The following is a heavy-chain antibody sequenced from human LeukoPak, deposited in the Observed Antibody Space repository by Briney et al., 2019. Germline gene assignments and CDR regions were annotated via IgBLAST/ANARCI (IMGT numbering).Heavy chain of an antibody. Sequence: SVKVSCKASGGTFSSYTISWVRQAPGPGLEWVGRIIAIIGIASYAQKYQGRVTITADKSTSTAYMELSSLRSEDTAVYYCARDQTTLLCDYWGQGTLVSVSS. CDR2: IIAIIGIA. V-gene: IGHV1-69*04. CDR1: GGTFSSYT. D-gene: IGHD4-17*01. CDR3: ARDQTTLLCDY. J-gene: IGHJ4*02.